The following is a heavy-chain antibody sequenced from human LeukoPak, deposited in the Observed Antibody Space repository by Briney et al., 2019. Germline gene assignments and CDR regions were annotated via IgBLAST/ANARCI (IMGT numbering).Heavy chain of an antibody. CDR3: AKDSYLDSGWPYFDY. D-gene: IGHD6-19*01. J-gene: IGHJ4*02. Sequence: GGSLRLSCAASGFTFDDYAMHWVRQAPGKGLEWVSGIGWNSGSIGYADSVKGRLTISRDNAKNSLYLQMNSLRVEDTALYYCAKDSYLDSGWPYFDYWGQGTLVTVSS. V-gene: IGHV3-9*01. CDR2: IGWNSGSI. CDR1: GFTFDDYA.